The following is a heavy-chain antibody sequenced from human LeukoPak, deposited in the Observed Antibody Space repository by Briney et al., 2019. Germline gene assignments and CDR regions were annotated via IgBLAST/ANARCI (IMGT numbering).Heavy chain of an antibody. V-gene: IGHV3-23*01. CDR3: AKDLQTDGYSYGNDDY. Sequence: GRSLRLSCAASGFTFSSYAMSWVRQAPGKGLEWVSAISGSGGSTYYAASVKGRFTISRDNFKNTLYLQNSLRAEDTAVYYCAKDLQTDGYSYGNDDYWGQGTLVTVSS. D-gene: IGHD5-18*01. J-gene: IGHJ4*02. CDR1: GFTFSSYA. CDR2: ISGSGGST.